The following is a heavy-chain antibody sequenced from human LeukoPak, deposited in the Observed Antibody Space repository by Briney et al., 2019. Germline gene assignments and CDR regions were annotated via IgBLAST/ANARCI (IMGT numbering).Heavy chain of an antibody. Sequence: SETLSLTCTVSGGSISSYYWSWIRQPAEEGLDWIGRIHTSGSTNYNPSLKSRVTMSVDTSKNQFSLKLSSVTAADTAVYFCARAPEFSSGWLLDTWGQGILVTVSS. D-gene: IGHD6-19*01. V-gene: IGHV4-4*07. J-gene: IGHJ5*02. CDR3: ARAPEFSSGWLLDT. CDR1: GGSISSYY. CDR2: IHTSGST.